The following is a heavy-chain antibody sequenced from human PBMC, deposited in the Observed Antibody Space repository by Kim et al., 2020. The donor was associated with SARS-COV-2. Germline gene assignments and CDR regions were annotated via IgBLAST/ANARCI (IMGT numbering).Heavy chain of an antibody. D-gene: IGHD3-22*01. CDR3: ARELPRSSGYYVYYYYGMDV. CDR1: GYTFTSYY. V-gene: IGHV1-46*01. J-gene: IGHJ6*02. Sequence: ASVKVSCKASGYTFTSYYMHWVRQAPGQGLEWMGIINPSGGSTSYAQKFQGRVTMTRDTSTSTVYMELSSLRSEDTAVYYCARELPRSSGYYVYYYYGMDVWGQGTTVTVSS. CDR2: INPSGGST.